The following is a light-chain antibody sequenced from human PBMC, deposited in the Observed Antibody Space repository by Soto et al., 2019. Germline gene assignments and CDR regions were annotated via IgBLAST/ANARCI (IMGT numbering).Light chain of an antibody. CDR2: EVS. V-gene: IGLV2-14*01. CDR1: SSDVGRYMY. Sequence: QSALTQPASVSGSPGQSIAISCTGTSSDVGRYMYISWYQHHPGKAPKLVIYEVSNRPTGLSNRFSGSKSGNTAYLTISGLQAEDEADYYCCSYTTSNTYVFGTGTKVTVL. CDR3: CSYTTSNTYV. J-gene: IGLJ1*01.